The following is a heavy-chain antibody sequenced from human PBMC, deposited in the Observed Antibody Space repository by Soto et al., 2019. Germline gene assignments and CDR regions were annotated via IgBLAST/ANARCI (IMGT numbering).Heavy chain of an antibody. V-gene: IGHV4-31*03. CDR3: ARLTTVTTSNVFDS. J-gene: IGHJ4*02. CDR1: GGSISSGDSY. CDR2: IYSGGST. D-gene: IGHD1-1*01. Sequence: TSETLSLTCTVSGGSISSGDSYWSWIRQHPRKGLECIGYIYSGGSTYYNPSLRSRVTISIDTSKNQFSLKLTSVTAADTAVYYCARLTTVTTSNVFDSWGRGTLVTVSS.